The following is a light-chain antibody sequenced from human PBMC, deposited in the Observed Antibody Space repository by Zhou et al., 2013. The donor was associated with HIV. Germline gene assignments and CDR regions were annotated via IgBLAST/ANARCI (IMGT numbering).Light chain of an antibody. V-gene: IGKV1D-12*01. J-gene: IGKJ4*01. Sequence: DIQMTQSPSSVSASVGDRVTITCRASQGISRSLGWYQQKPGKAPNLLIYGASSLYSGVPSRFSGSGSGTDFTLTISSLQPEDFATYYCQQANSFPRTFGGGTKVEIK. CDR3: QQANSFPRT. CDR1: QGISRS. CDR2: GAS.